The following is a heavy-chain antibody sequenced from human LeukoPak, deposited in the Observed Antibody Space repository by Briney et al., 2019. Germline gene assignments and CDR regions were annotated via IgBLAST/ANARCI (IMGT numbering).Heavy chain of an antibody. CDR1: GDSISNYY. V-gene: IGHV4-4*07. J-gene: IGHJ4*02. Sequence: SETLSLTCTVSGDSISNYYWSWIRQPAGKGLEWIRRIYTSGSTNYNPSLKSRVTVSVDTSKNQFSLKLSSVTAADTAVYYCARVSLVRGAPDYYFDYWGQGTLVTVSS. CDR2: IYTSGST. D-gene: IGHD3-10*01. CDR3: ARVSLVRGAPDYYFDY.